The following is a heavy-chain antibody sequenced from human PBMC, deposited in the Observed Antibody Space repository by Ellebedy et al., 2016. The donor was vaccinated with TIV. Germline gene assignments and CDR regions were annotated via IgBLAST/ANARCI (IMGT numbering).Heavy chain of an antibody. Sequence: ASVQVSCKASGYTFTSYGISWVRQAPGQGLEWMGWISAYNGNTNYAQKLQGRVTMTTDTSTSTDYMELRSLRSDDTAVYYWARRGCSSTSCYNYFDYWGQGTLVTVSS. D-gene: IGHD2-2*02. CDR2: ISAYNGNT. V-gene: IGHV1-18*01. CDR1: GYTFTSYG. J-gene: IGHJ4*02. CDR3: ARRGCSSTSCYNYFDY.